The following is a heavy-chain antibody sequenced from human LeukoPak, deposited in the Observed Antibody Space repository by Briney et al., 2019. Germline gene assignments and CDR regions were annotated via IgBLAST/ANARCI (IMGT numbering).Heavy chain of an antibody. D-gene: IGHD6-19*01. CDR1: GFTFSSYA. J-gene: IGHJ3*02. V-gene: IGHV3-23*01. Sequence: GGSLRLSCAASGFTFSSYAMSWVRQAPGKGLEWVSAISGSGGSTYYADPVKGRFTISRDNSKNTLYLQMNSLRAEDTAVYYCAKDPDGQFSAFDIWGQGTMVTVSS. CDR3: AKDPDGQFSAFDI. CDR2: ISGSGGST.